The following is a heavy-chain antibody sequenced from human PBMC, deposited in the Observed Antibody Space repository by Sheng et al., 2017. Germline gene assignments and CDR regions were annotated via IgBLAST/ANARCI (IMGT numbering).Heavy chain of an antibody. V-gene: IGHV1-69*02. CDR2: IIPILGIA. D-gene: IGHD3-9*01. CDR3: ARGARFLSGYYYYYYYMDV. CDR1: GGTFSSYT. J-gene: IGHJ6*03. Sequence: QVQLVQSGAEVKKPGSSVKVSCKASGGTFSSYTISWVRQAPGQGLEWMGRIIPILGIANYAQKFQGRVTITADKSTSTAYMELSSLRSEDTAVYYCARGARFLSGYYYYYYYMDVWGKGTTVTVSS.